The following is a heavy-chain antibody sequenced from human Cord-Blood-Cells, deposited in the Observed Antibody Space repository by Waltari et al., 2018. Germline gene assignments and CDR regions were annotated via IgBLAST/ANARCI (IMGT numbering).Heavy chain of an antibody. Sequence: QVQLQQWGAGLLKPPETLSLTCAVYGGSFSGYYWSWIRQPPGKGLEWIGEINHSGSTNYNPSLKSRVTISVDTSKNQFSLKLSSVTAADTAVYYCARGGLGIFNYWGQGTLVTVSS. CDR2: INHSGST. V-gene: IGHV4-34*01. CDR1: GGSFSGYY. J-gene: IGHJ4*02. D-gene: IGHD7-27*01. CDR3: ARGGLGIFNY.